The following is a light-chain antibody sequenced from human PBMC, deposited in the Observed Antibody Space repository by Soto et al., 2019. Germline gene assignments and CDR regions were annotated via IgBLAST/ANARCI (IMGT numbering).Light chain of an antibody. V-gene: IGLV1-40*01. J-gene: IGLJ3*02. CDR3: QCYDSSLSGRWV. CDR2: GNS. Sequence: QSVLTQPPSVSGAPGQRVTISCTGSSSNIGAGYDVHWYQQLPGTAPKLLIYGNSNRPSGVPDRFSRSKSGTSASLAITGLQAEDEADYYCQCYDSSLSGRWVFGGGTKVTVL. CDR1: SSNIGAGYD.